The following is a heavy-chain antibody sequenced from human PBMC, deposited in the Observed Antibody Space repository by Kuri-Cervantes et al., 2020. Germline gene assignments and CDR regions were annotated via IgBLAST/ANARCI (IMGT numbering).Heavy chain of an antibody. CDR3: ARDLSGYDERAVADAFDI. Sequence: GGSLRLSCAASGFTFSSYAMSWVRQAPGKGLEWVSAISGSGGSTYYADSVKGRFTISRDNSKNTLYLQMNSLRAEDTAVYYCARDLSGYDERAVADAFDIWGQGTMVTVSS. CDR2: ISGSGGST. CDR1: GFTFSSYA. J-gene: IGHJ3*02. V-gene: IGHV3-23*01. D-gene: IGHD5-12*01.